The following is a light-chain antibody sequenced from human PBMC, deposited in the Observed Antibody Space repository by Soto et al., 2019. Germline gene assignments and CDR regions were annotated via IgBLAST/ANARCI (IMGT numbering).Light chain of an antibody. CDR2: KVS. CDR1: SSDVGDGDF. J-gene: IGLJ3*02. Sequence: QSALTQPASVSGSPRQSITISCTGTSSDVGDGDFVSWYQQRPGNAPKLMIYKVSNRPSGVSNRFSGSKSGNTASLTISGKQAEDEEEYYCCSYTRSYPWVFGGGTQLTVL. CDR3: CSYTRSYPWV. V-gene: IGLV2-14*01.